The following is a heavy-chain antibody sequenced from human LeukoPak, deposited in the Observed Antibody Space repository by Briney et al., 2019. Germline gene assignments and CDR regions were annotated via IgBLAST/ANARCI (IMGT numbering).Heavy chain of an antibody. CDR3: ARQTPPLYCSGGSCYSGVLDY. CDR2: IYHSGST. Sequence: SGTLSLTCAVSGGSISSSNWWSWVRQPPGKGLEWIGEIYHSGSTNYNPSLKSRVTISVDKSKNQFSLKLSSVTAADTAVYYCARQTPPLYCSGGSCYSGVLDYWGQVTLVTVSS. V-gene: IGHV4-4*02. D-gene: IGHD2-15*01. J-gene: IGHJ4*02. CDR1: GGSISSSNW.